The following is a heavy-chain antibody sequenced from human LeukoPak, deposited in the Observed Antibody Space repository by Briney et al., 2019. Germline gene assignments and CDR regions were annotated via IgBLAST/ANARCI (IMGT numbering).Heavy chain of an antibody. J-gene: IGHJ4*02. Sequence: TGGSLRLSCAAYGVSVSANYMSWVRQAPAEGLEEVSVIYSGGRTYYADPVNGRCTISRENSKNTLYLQMNSLRSEHTAVYYCARASLTVTPLFDYWGQGTLVTVSS. V-gene: IGHV3-53*05. CDR3: ARASLTVTPLFDY. CDR2: IYSGGRT. CDR1: GVSVSANY. D-gene: IGHD4-17*01.